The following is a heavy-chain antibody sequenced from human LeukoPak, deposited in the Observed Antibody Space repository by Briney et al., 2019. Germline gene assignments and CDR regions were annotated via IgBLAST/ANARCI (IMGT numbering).Heavy chain of an antibody. J-gene: IGHJ5*01. D-gene: IGHD1-26*01. Sequence: TGGSLRLSCAASGFTFSTYDMHWVRQATGKGLEWVSSIAITGDTYYQGSVKGRFTISRENAKNSLYLQMNSLRAGDTAVYYCARGLTGGLDSWGQGTLVTVSS. CDR3: ARGLTGGLDS. V-gene: IGHV3-13*04. CDR1: GFTFSTYD. CDR2: IAITGDT.